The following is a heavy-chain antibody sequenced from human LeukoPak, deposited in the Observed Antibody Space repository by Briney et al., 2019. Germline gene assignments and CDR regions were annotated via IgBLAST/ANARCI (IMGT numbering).Heavy chain of an antibody. J-gene: IGHJ4*02. CDR1: GGSISSYY. V-gene: IGHV4-59*01. CDR3: ARGDMTNGVYFDY. CDR2: IYYSGST. D-gene: IGHD2-15*01. Sequence: PSETLSLTCTLSGGSISSYYWSWIRQPPEKGLEWIGYIYYSGSTNYNPSLKSRVTISLDTSKNHFSLKLSSVTVADTAVYYCARGDMTNGVYFDYWGQGTLVTVSS.